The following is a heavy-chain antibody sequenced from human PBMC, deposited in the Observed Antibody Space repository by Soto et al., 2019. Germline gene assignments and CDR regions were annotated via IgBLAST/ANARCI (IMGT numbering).Heavy chain of an antibody. CDR3: AHRGWAAVRLDYWDY. CDR2: IYWHDDK. D-gene: IGHD6-6*01. Sequence: SCPPLVNPTQTLPLTCPLSGFPLSTTGVGVGWIRQPPGKALEWLALIYWHDDKRYSPFLKSRLTITKDTSKNQEVLTMTNMDPVDTATYYCAHRGWAAVRLDYWDYRGQGSWVIVSS. V-gene: IGHV2-5*01. J-gene: IGHJ4*02. CDR1: GFPLSTTGVG.